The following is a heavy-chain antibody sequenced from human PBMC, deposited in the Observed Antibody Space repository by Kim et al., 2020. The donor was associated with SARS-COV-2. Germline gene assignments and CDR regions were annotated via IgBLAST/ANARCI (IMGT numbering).Heavy chain of an antibody. CDR3: ARSPQARYFVPTDY. D-gene: IGHD3-9*01. J-gene: IGHJ4*02. V-gene: IGHV1-46*01. Sequence: AQKFQGRVTMTRDTSTSTVYMELSSLRSEDTAVYYCARSPQARYFVPTDYWGQGTLVTVSS.